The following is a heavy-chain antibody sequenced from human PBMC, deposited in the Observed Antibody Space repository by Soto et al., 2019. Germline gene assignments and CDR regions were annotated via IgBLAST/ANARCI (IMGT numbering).Heavy chain of an antibody. J-gene: IGHJ4*02. V-gene: IGHV3-23*01. Sequence: GGSLSLSCAASGFAFSTTAMNWVRHTPGKGLEWVSSVSVTGRTTYHADSVKGRFTMSRDNSKDTIYLQMNSLSADDTAVYYCSKDVLYCGGGSCLVGPSYTFDHWGQGTLVTVSS. CDR2: VSVTGRTT. D-gene: IGHD2-15*01. CDR1: GFAFSTTA. CDR3: SKDVLYCGGGSCLVGPSYTFDH.